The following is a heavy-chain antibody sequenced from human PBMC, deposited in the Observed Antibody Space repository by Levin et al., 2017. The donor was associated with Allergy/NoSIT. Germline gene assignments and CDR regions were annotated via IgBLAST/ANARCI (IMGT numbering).Heavy chain of an antibody. CDR3: ARVPVRLGEYLQPLYFDY. CDR1: GGSISSYY. D-gene: IGHD3-16*01. Sequence: SETLSLTCTVSGGSISSYYWSWIRQPPGKGLEWIGYIYYSGSTNYNPSLKSRVTISVDTSKNQFSLKLSSVTAADTAVYYCARVPVRLGEYLQPLYFDYWGQGSLVTVSS. J-gene: IGHJ4*02. CDR2: IYYSGST. V-gene: IGHV4-59*01.